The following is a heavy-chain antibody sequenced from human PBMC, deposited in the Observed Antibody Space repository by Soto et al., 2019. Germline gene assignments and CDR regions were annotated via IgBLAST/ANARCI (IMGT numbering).Heavy chain of an antibody. CDR2: INAGNGNT. CDR3: ARSIAARLPWFDP. Sequence: ASVKVSCKASGYTFTSYAMHWVLQAPGQRLEWMGWINAGNGNTKYSQKFQGRVTITRDTSASTAYMELSSLRSEDTAVYYCARSIAARLPWFDPWGQGTLVTVS. CDR1: GYTFTSYA. D-gene: IGHD6-6*01. J-gene: IGHJ5*02. V-gene: IGHV1-3*01.